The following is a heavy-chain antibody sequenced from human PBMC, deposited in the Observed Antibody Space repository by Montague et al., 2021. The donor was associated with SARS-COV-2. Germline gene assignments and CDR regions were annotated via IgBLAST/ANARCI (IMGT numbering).Heavy chain of an antibody. CDR1: GGSFSGYY. V-gene: IGHV4-34*01. D-gene: IGHD2-15*01. Sequence: SETLSLTCTVYGGSFSGYYWSWIRQPPGKGLEWIGEINHSGSTNYNPSLKSRVTISVDTSKNQFSLKLSSVTAADTAVYYCARGSVDIVVVVAATAPDFDYWGQGTLVTVSS. J-gene: IGHJ4*02. CDR3: ARGSVDIVVVVAATAPDFDY. CDR2: INHSGST.